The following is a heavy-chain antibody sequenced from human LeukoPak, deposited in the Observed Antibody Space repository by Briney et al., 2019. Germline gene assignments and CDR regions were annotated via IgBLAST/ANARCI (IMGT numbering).Heavy chain of an antibody. CDR3: ARVGQSGLVDWFDP. CDR2: ISGSGGST. Sequence: GGSLRLSCAASGFTFSSYAMSWVRQAPGKGLEWVSAISGSGGSTYYADSVKGRFTISRDNAKNSLYLQMNSLRAEDTAVYYCARVGQSGLVDWFDPWGQGTLVTVSS. CDR1: GFTFSSYA. D-gene: IGHD3/OR15-3a*01. J-gene: IGHJ5*02. V-gene: IGHV3-23*01.